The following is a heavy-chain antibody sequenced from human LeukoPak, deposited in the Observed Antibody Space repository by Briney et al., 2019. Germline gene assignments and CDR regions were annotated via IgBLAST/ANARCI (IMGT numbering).Heavy chain of an antibody. Sequence: SETLSLTCTVSGGSISSGDYYWSWIRQPPGKGLEWIGYIYYSGSTYYNPSLKGRVTISVDTSKNQFSLKLSSVTAADTAVYYCARGECSGGSCLFDYWGQGTLVTVSS. CDR1: GGSISSGDYY. V-gene: IGHV4-30-4*01. CDR2: IYYSGST. J-gene: IGHJ4*02. CDR3: ARGECSGGSCLFDY. D-gene: IGHD2-15*01.